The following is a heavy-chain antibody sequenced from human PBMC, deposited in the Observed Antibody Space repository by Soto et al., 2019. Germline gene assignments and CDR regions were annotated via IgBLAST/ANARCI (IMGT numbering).Heavy chain of an antibody. Sequence: GESLKISCKGSGYSFTSYWISWVRQMPGKGLEWMGRIDPSDSYTNYSPSFQGHVTILADRSISTAYLQWSSLKASDTAMYYCARPSPPYSSSATDASDIWGQGTMVTVSS. J-gene: IGHJ3*02. CDR3: ARPSPPYSSSATDASDI. CDR2: IDPSDSYT. D-gene: IGHD6-6*01. V-gene: IGHV5-10-1*01. CDR1: GYSFTSYW.